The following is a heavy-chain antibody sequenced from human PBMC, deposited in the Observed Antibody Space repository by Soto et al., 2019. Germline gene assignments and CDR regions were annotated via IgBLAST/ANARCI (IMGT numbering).Heavy chain of an antibody. CDR1: GFTCSSYT. CDR3: ARGGIAVTRVWYFDL. J-gene: IGHJ2*01. D-gene: IGHD6-19*01. CDR2: IWYDGSNE. Sequence: QVQLVESGGGVVQPGRSLRLSCAASGFTCSSYTMHWVRQAPGKGLEWVTVIWYDGSNENYADSVKGRFTISRDNSKNTVYRQMHSLRAEDTALYYCARGGIAVTRVWYFDLWGRGTLVTVSS. V-gene: IGHV3-33*01.